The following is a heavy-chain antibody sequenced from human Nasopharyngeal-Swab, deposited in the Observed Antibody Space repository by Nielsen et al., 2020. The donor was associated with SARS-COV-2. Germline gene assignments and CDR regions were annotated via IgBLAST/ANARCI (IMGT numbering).Heavy chain of an antibody. D-gene: IGHD2-2*01. CDR3: ARDRIVVVPAAIPYAESYYYYGMDV. CDR2: ISAYNGNT. CDR1: GYTFTSYG. J-gene: IGHJ6*02. Sequence: ASVQVSCKASGYTFTSYGISWVRQAPGQGLEWMGWISAYNGNTNYAQKLQGRVTMTTDTSTSTAYMELRSLRSDDTAVYYCARDRIVVVPAAIPYAESYYYYGMDVWGQGTTVTDSS. V-gene: IGHV1-18*01.